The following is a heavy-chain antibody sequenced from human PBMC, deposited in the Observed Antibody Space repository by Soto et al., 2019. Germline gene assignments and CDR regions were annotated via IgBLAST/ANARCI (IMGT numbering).Heavy chain of an antibody. CDR3: ARVQKTWFDS. Sequence: VESLKISCKASGYNFTAFWIHWVRQMPGKGLEWLGKIDPSDSYTNYSPSFEGHVTISNDNSNTPAYLQWSSLRASDTALYFCARVQKTWFDSWAKGTMVTVSS. J-gene: IGHJ5*01. V-gene: IGHV5-10-1*01. CDR2: IDPSDSYT. CDR1: GYNFTAFW.